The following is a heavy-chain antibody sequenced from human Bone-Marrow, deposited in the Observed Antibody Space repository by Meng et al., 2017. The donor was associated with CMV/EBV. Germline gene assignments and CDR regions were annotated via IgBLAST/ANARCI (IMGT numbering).Heavy chain of an antibody. D-gene: IGHD4-11*01. Sequence: GESLKISCAASGFTFSAFGMHWVRQAPGKGLEWVAFMGSDGNVENYADDVKGRFTISRDNAKNSLYLQMNSLRAEDTAVYYCARVQAMTTVTTGDYWGQGTLVTVSS. CDR1: GFTFSAFG. CDR3: ARVQAMTTVTTGDY. J-gene: IGHJ4*02. V-gene: IGHV3-30*02. CDR2: MGSDGNVE.